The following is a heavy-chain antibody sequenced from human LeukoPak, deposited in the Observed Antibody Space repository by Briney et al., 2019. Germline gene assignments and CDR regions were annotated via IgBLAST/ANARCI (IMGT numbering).Heavy chain of an antibody. Sequence: PGGSLRLSCAASGFTFSSYGMHWVRQAPGKGLEWVAFIRYDGSNKCYADSVKGRFTISRDNSKNTLYLQMNSLRAEDTAVYYCAKDLQFHVPYWGQGTLVTVSS. CDR1: GFTFSSYG. CDR2: IRYDGSNK. D-gene: IGHD2-21*01. V-gene: IGHV3-30*02. CDR3: AKDLQFHVPY. J-gene: IGHJ4*02.